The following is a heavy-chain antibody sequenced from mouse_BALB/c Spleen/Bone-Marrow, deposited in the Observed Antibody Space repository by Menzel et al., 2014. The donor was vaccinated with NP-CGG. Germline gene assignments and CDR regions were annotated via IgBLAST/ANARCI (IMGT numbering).Heavy chain of an antibody. J-gene: IGHJ2*01. CDR1: GYTFXSYY. CDR3: TRGRTRDFDY. CDR2: INPSNGGT. V-gene: IGHV1S81*02. Sequence: QVQLQQSGAELVKPGASVKLSCKASGYTFXSYYMYWVKQRPGQGLEWIGEINPSNGGTNFNEKFNSRATLTVDKSSSTAYMQLSSLTSEDSAVYYCTRGRTRDFDYWGQGTTLTVSS.